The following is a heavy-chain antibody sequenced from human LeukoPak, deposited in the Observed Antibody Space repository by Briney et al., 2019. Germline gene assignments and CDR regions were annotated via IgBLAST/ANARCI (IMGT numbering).Heavy chain of an antibody. D-gene: IGHD6-19*01. CDR2: IIPIFGTA. V-gene: IGHV1-69*13. CDR1: GGTFSSYA. CDR3: TRRAGTDSNGAFDI. J-gene: IGHJ3*02. Sequence: ASVKVSCKASGGTFSSYAISWVRQAPGQGLEWRGGIIPIFGTANYAQKFQGRVTITADESTSTAYMELSSLRSEDTAVYYCTRRAGTDSNGAFDIWGQGTVVTVSS.